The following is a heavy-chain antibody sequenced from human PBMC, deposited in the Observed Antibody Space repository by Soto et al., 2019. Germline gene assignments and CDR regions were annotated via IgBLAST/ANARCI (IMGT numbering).Heavy chain of an antibody. Sequence: GGSLRHSWAAAGGTSRASGGSWVRKAQRKGLEWVANINEDGSEKDYADSVKGRFTISRDNSKNTLYLQMNSLRAEDTAVYFFSIHQSLGIAVARTVFAYWRQGSFVPVS. CDR2: INEDGSEK. CDR3: SIHQSLGIAVARTVFAY. CDR1: GGTSRASG. D-gene: IGHD6-19*01. J-gene: IGHJ4*02. V-gene: IGHV3-7*01.